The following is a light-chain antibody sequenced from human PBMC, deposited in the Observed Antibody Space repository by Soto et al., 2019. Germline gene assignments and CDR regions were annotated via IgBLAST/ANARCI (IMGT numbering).Light chain of an antibody. Sequence: QSALTLPPSASGTPGQRVTISCSGSSSNIGSNTVNWYQQLPGSAPKLLMYSTNQRPSGVPDRFSGSKSGTSASLAISGLQPEDEADYYCAAWDGSLNVVLFGGGTKLTVL. CDR2: STN. V-gene: IGLV1-44*01. CDR1: SSNIGSNT. CDR3: AAWDGSLNVVL. J-gene: IGLJ2*01.